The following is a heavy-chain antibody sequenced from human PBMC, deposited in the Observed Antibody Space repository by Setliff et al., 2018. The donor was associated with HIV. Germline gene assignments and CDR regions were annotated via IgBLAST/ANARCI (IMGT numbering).Heavy chain of an antibody. CDR3: AKDHDYGDSMEWYFDL. CDR1: GFTFTNAW. CDR2: IRSKTYVGTT. Sequence: GGSLRLSCAASGFTFTNAWMSWVRQAPGKGLKWVGFIRSKTYVGTTEYAASVKGRFTISRDDSKSIAYLQMNSLRAEDTAVYYCAKDHDYGDSMEWYFDLWGRGNLVTVSS. D-gene: IGHD4-17*01. V-gene: IGHV3-49*04. J-gene: IGHJ2*01.